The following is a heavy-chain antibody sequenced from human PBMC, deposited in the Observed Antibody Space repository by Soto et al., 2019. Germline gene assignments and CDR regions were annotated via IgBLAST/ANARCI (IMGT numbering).Heavy chain of an antibody. J-gene: IGHJ4*02. Sequence: SETLSLTCTVSGGSISSYYWSWFRQPPGKGLEWIGYIYFSGGTNYNPSLKSRVTISVDTSKNQFSLKLSSVTAADTAVYYCARESRSWYGSIWDYWGQGTLVT. CDR1: GGSISSYY. CDR2: IYFSGGT. V-gene: IGHV4-59*12. D-gene: IGHD6-13*01. CDR3: ARESRSWYGSIWDY.